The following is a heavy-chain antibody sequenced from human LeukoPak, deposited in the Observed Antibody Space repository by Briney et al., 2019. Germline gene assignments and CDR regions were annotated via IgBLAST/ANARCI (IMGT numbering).Heavy chain of an antibody. D-gene: IGHD2-2*01. Sequence: SRTLSLTCAVSGGSISSGGSSWSWIRQPPGKGLEWIGYIYHSGSTYYNPSLKSRVTISVDRSKNQFSLKLSSVTAADTAVYYCARVSPSCSSTSCYYYGMDVWGQGTTVTVSS. V-gene: IGHV4-30-2*01. J-gene: IGHJ6*02. CDR2: IYHSGST. CDR3: ARVSPSCSSTSCYYYGMDV. CDR1: GGSISSGGSS.